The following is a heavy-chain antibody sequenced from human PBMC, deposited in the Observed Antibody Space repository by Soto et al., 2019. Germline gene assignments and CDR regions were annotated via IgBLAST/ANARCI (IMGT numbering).Heavy chain of an antibody. CDR3: AADGYCGGDCPFDY. J-gene: IGHJ4*02. CDR2: IVVASGNT. CDR1: GFTFFTSA. Sequence: QLQLVQSGPEVKKPGTSVKVSCKASGFTFFTSAVQWVRQARGQRLEWIGWIVVASGNTNFAQKFHERVTFTRDMSTSIAYMELSSLRFEDTAVYYCAADGYCGGDCPFDYWGQGTLVTVSS. D-gene: IGHD2-21*02. V-gene: IGHV1-58*01.